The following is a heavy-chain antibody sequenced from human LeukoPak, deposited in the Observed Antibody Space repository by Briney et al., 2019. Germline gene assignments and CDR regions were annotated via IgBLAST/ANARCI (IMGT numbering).Heavy chain of an antibody. D-gene: IGHD2-2*01. V-gene: IGHV3-23*01. CDR3: AKVGGYCSSTTCNAYFDY. CDR1: GLTVSDNY. Sequence: GGSLRLSCATSGLTVSDNYMSWVRQAPGKGLEWVSSITGSGGNTYYADSVEGRFTISGDNSKNTLYLHMNSLSAEDTAVYYCAKVGGYCSSTTCNAYFDYWGQGALVTVSS. CDR2: ITGSGGNT. J-gene: IGHJ4*02.